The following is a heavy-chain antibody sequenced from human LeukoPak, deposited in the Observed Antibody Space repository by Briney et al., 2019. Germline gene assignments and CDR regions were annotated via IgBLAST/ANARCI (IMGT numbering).Heavy chain of an antibody. CDR1: GGSFSGYY. Sequence: SETLSLTCAVSGGSFSGYYWTWIRQPPGKGLEWIGEINHSGSANYNPSLMSRVTISLDTSKNQFSLKLSSVTAADTAVYYCAGHHPRNTVDFWGQGTLVTVSS. CDR2: INHSGSA. V-gene: IGHV4-34*01. D-gene: IGHD2/OR15-2a*01. J-gene: IGHJ4*02. CDR3: AGHHPRNTVDF.